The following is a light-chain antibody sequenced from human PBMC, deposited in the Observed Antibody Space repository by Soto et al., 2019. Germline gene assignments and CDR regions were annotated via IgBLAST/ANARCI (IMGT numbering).Light chain of an antibody. J-gene: IGKJ2*01. V-gene: IGKV1-39*01. CDR1: QDTSTY. CDR2: DAS. CDR3: QQSDSTPYT. Sequence: IQMTQSPSSLSASVGDRVTITCQASQDTSTYLNWYQQKPGKAPRLLIYDASSLLSGVPSRFSGSGSGTDFTLTIASLQPEDFSTYYCQQSDSTPYTFGQGTKVDIK.